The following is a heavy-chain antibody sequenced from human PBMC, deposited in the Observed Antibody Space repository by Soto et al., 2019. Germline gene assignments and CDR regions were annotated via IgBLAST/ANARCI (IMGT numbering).Heavy chain of an antibody. CDR2: ISGSGRSI. J-gene: IGHJ4*02. D-gene: IGHD3-22*01. CDR3: AKVYFYDLSGCGFLDY. Sequence: GGSLRLSCAASGFTFSSYAMSWVRQAPGKGLEWVSVISGSGRSIYYTDSVKGRFTISRDNSNNTVYLLMNSLKAEDTAVYYCAKVYFYDLSGCGFLDYWGQGTPVTVSS. V-gene: IGHV3-23*01. CDR1: GFTFSSYA.